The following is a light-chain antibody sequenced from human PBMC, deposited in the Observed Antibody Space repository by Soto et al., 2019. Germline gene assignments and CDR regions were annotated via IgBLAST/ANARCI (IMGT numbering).Light chain of an antibody. CDR1: RSVLSSSNNKNF. CDR3: QQYYSSPFT. CDR2: WAS. V-gene: IGKV4-1*01. J-gene: IGKJ3*01. Sequence: DIVMTQSPDSLALSLGERATINCKSSRSVLSSSNNKNFLAWYQQKPGQPPRLLIYWASTRESGVTDRFSGSGSGTDFNLTISSLQAEDVAVYYCQQYYSSPFTFGPGTKVDIK.